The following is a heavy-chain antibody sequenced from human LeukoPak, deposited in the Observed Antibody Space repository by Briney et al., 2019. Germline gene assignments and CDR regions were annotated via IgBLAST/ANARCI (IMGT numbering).Heavy chain of an antibody. CDR2: IYTSGST. D-gene: IGHD4-11*01. CDR1: GGSISSGSYY. Sequence: SETLSLTCTVSGGSISSGSYYWSWIRQPAGKGLEWIGRIYTSGSTNYNPSLKSRVTISVDTSKNQFSPKLSSVTAADTAVYYCARDPDENYSYWYFDLWGRGTLVTVSS. CDR3: ARDPDENYSYWYFDL. V-gene: IGHV4-61*02. J-gene: IGHJ2*01.